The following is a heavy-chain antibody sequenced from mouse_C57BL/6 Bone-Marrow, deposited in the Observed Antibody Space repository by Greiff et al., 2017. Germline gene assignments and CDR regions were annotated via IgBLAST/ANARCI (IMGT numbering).Heavy chain of an antibody. J-gene: IGHJ3*01. Sequence: EVQRVESGGGLVKPGGSLKLSCAASGFTFSSYTMSWVRQTPGKRLEWVATISGGGGNTYYPDSVKGRVTISRDDAKNTLYLQMSSLRSEDTALCDCASQAWFAYWGQGTLVTVSA. CDR1: GFTFSSYT. V-gene: IGHV5-9*01. CDR3: ASQAWFAY. CDR2: ISGGGGNT.